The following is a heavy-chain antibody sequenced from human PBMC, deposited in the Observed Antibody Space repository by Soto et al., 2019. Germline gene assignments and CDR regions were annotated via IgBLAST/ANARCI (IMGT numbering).Heavy chain of an antibody. V-gene: IGHV4-39*01. J-gene: IGHJ4*02. CDR1: GGSISSSSYY. D-gene: IGHD3-22*01. CDR2: IYYSGST. Sequence: QLQLQESGPGLVKPSETLSLTCTVSGGSISSSSYYWGWIRQPPGKGLEWIVSIYYSGSTYYNPSLKSRVTISVDTSKNQFSLKLSSVTAADTAVYYCARRDSSGYQSYYFDYWGQGTLVTVSS. CDR3: ARRDSSGYQSYYFDY.